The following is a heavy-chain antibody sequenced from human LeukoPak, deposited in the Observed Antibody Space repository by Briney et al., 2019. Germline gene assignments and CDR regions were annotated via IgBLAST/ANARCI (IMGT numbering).Heavy chain of an antibody. CDR2: ISAYNGNT. J-gene: IGHJ6*03. CDR3: ARDDWNYYYMDV. CDR1: GYTFTSYG. V-gene: IGHV1-18*01. Sequence: APVKVSCKASGYTFTSYGISWVRQAPGQGLEWMGWISAYNGNTNYAQKLQGRVTMTTDTSTSTAYMELRSLRSDDTAVYYCARDDWNYYYMDVWGKGTTVTVSS. D-gene: IGHD3-9*01.